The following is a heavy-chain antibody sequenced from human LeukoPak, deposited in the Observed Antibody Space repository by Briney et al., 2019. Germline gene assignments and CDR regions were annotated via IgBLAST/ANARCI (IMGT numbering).Heavy chain of an antibody. D-gene: IGHD6-13*01. V-gene: IGHV3-30*04. CDR2: ISYDGSNK. CDR1: GFTFSSYA. J-gene: IGHJ6*03. CDR3: ARDFHQFIAAAGKLYYYYYYMDV. Sequence: GGSLRLSCAASGFTFSSYAMHWVRQAPGKGLEWVAVISYDGSNKYYADSVKGRFTISRDNSKNTLYLQMNSLRAEDTAVYYCARDFHQFIAAAGKLYYYYYYMDVWGKGTTVTISS.